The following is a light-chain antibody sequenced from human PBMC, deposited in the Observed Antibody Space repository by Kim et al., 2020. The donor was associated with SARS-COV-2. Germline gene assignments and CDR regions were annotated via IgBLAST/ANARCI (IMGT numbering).Light chain of an antibody. J-gene: IGLJ2*01. Sequence: SYELTQPPSVSVSPGQTASITCSGDKLGDKYACWYQQKPGQSPVLVSYQDSKRPSGIPERFSGSNSGNTATLTISGTQAMDEADYSCQAWDSSTVVFGGGTQLTVL. V-gene: IGLV3-1*01. CDR2: QDS. CDR3: QAWDSSTVV. CDR1: KLGDKY.